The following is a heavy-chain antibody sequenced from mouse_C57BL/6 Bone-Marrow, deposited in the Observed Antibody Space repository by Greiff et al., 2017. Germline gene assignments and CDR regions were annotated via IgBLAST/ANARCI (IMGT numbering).Heavy chain of an antibody. D-gene: IGHD1-1*01. CDR3: ARVYYGSRGAWFAY. J-gene: IGHJ3*01. CDR1: GYTFPSYG. V-gene: IGHV1-81*01. CDR2: LYPRSGNT. Sequence: VQLQQSGAELARPGASVKLSCKASGYTFPSYGISWVKQRTGQGLAWIGELYPRSGNTYYNEKFKGKATLTADKSSSTAYMELRSLTSEDSAVYFCARVYYGSRGAWFAYWGQGTLVTVAA.